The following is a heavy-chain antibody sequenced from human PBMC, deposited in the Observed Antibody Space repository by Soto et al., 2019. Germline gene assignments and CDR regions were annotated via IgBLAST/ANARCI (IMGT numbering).Heavy chain of an antibody. V-gene: IGHV4-61*01. CDR1: GGSVSSGNYY. CDR2: IFYSGST. CDR3: ARYDSSGGRAFDI. D-gene: IGHD3-22*01. Sequence: QVQLQESGPGLVKPSETLSLTCTVSGGSVSSGNYYWSWIRQPPGKGLEWIGYIFYSGSTYYNPSLQSRVTISVDTSKNQFSLKLSSMTAADTAVYYCARYDSSGGRAFDIWGQGTMVTVSS. J-gene: IGHJ3*02.